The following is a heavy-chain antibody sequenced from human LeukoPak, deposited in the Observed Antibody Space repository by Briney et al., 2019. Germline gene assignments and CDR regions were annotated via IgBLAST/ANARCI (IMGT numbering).Heavy chain of an antibody. CDR2: IYYSGST. V-gene: IGHV4-59*08. Sequence: AETLSLTCTVSGGSMRSYYWRWIRQPPGKGREGSGYIYYSGSTNYNPSLKSRVTISVATSKNQFSLKLSSVTAADTAVYYCARLTSKGYQLLNFDYWGQGTLVTVSS. CDR3: ARLTSKGYQLLNFDY. J-gene: IGHJ4*02. D-gene: IGHD2-2*01. CDR1: GGSMRSYY.